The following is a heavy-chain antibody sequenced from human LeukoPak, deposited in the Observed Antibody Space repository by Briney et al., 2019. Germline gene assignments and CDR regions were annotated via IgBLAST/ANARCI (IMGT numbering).Heavy chain of an antibody. Sequence: PSGTLSLTCAVSGGSISSSNWWSWVRPPPGKGLEWIGEIYHSGSTNYNPSLKSRVTISVDRSKNQFSLKLSSVTAADTAVYYCARAAAPPDYYYYMDVWGKGTTVTVSS. CDR1: GGSISSSNW. D-gene: IGHD6-13*01. J-gene: IGHJ6*03. CDR2: IYHSGST. CDR3: ARAAAPPDYYYYMDV. V-gene: IGHV4-4*02.